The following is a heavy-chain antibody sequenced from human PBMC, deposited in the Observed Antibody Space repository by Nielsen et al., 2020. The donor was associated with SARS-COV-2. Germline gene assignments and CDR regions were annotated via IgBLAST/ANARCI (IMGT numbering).Heavy chain of an antibody. CDR3: ARTFSGSYYYLDH. Sequence: GESLKISCKGSGYSFPSSWVAWVRQMPGKDLELMGIIYSGDSTTKYSPSFEGQVTISVDRSISTVYLQWSSLKASDTAIYFCARTFSGSYYYLDHWGQGTRVTVSS. CDR2: IYSGDSTT. D-gene: IGHD1-26*01. J-gene: IGHJ4*02. V-gene: IGHV5-51*01. CDR1: GYSFPSSW.